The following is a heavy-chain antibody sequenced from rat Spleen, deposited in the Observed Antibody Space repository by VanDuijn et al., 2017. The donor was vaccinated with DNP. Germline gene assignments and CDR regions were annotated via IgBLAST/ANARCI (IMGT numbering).Heavy chain of an antibody. J-gene: IGHJ2*01. Sequence: EVQLVESGSGLVQPKGSLKLSCAASGFDFNTYAMSWVRQAPGKGLDWVASMSIKTHNYATLYADSVKERFTISRDDSQSMVYLQMNNLKTEDTALYYCTGTGITLFDYWGQGVMVTVSS. D-gene: IGHD1-4*01. CDR3: TGTGITLFDY. CDR1: GFDFNTYA. V-gene: IGHV10-4*01. CDR2: MSIKTHNYAT.